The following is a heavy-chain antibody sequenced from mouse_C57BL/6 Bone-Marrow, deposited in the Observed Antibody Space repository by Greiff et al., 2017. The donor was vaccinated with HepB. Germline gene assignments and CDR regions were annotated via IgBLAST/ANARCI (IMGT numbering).Heavy chain of an antibody. D-gene: IGHD1-1*01. CDR2: IDPETGGT. V-gene: IGHV1-15*01. CDR3: TDYYYGSQAWFAY. Sequence: QVQLKQSGAELVRPGASVTLSCKASGYTFTDYEMHWVKQTPVHGLEWIGAIDPETGGTAYNQKFKGKAILTADKSSSTAYMELRSLTSEDSAVYYCTDYYYGSQAWFAYWGQGTTLTVSS. J-gene: IGHJ2*01. CDR1: GYTFTDYE.